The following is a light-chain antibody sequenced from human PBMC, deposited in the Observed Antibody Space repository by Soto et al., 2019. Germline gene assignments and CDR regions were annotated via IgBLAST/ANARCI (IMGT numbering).Light chain of an antibody. CDR1: QSVSSSY. CDR3: QQYDSSPST. Sequence: EIVLTQSPGTLSLSPGERATLSCRASQSVSSSYLAWYQQRPGQAPRLIIYGASSRATGITDRLSGSGSGTDFTLTISRLEPEDFAVYYCQQYDSSPSTFGQGTKLEIK. V-gene: IGKV3-20*01. CDR2: GAS. J-gene: IGKJ2*02.